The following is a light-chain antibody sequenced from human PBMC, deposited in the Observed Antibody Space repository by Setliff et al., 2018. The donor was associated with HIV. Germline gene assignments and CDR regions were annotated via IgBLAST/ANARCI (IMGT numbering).Light chain of an antibody. CDR2: RNN. Sequence: QSVLTQPPSASGTPGQRVTISCSGSSSNIGSNTVNWYLQLPGTAPKLLIYRNNQRPSGVPDRFSGSKSGTSASLAISGLQSEDEADYYCAAWDDSLNGYVFGTGTKVTVL. CDR3: AAWDDSLNGYV. CDR1: SSNIGSNT. V-gene: IGLV1-44*01. J-gene: IGLJ1*01.